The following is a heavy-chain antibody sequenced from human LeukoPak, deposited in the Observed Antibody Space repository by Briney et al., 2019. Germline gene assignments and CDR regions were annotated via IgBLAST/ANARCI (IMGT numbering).Heavy chain of an antibody. CDR1: GFTFGSYA. V-gene: IGHV3-43*02. J-gene: IGHJ1*01. CDR2: ISGSGGST. CDR3: ARDSQEFFQH. Sequence: PGGSLRLSCAASGFTFGSYAMNWVRQAPGKGLEWVSGISGSGGSTYSADSVKGRFTISRDNSKNSLYLQMNSLRTEDTALYYCARDSQEFFQHWGQGTLVTVSS.